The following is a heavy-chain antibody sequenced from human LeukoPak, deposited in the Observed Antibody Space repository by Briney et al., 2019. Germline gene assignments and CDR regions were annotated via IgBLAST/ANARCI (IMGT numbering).Heavy chain of an antibody. Sequence: GGSLRLSCAASGFTFNKAWMSWVRQAPGKGLEWVGRIKSKTDGGTTDYAAPVKGRFTISRDDSKNTLYLQMNSLKTEDTAVYYCSTQVGTTALFFNYFGCWGQGMLVTVSS. CDR1: GFTFNKAW. J-gene: IGHJ4*02. CDR2: IKSKTDGGTT. D-gene: IGHD1-26*01. CDR3: STQVGTTALFFNYFGC. V-gene: IGHV3-15*01.